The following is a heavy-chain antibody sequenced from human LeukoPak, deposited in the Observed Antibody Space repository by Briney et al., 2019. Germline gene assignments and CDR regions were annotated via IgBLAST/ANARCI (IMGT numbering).Heavy chain of an antibody. Sequence: ASVKVSCKASGYTFIDYYIHWVRQAPGQGPEWMGWINPNSGGPYYAQKFQGRVTMTRDTSINTAYMELSGLTSDDTAVYYCARRLSTWSEGWFDPWGQGTLVTVSS. J-gene: IGHJ5*02. D-gene: IGHD6-13*01. V-gene: IGHV1-2*02. CDR2: INPNSGGP. CDR1: GYTFIDYY. CDR3: ARRLSTWSEGWFDP.